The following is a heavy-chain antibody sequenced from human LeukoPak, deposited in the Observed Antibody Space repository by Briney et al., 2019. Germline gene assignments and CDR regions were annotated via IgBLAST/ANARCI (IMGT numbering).Heavy chain of an antibody. Sequence: ETLSLTCTVSGGSISSYYWSWVRQPPGKGLEWIGYIYYSGSTNYNPSLKSRVTMSVDTSKNQFSLKLSSVTAADTAVYYCVRGGIVGTTARIPLFDYWGQGTLVTVSS. CDR1: GGSISSYY. D-gene: IGHD1-26*01. CDR2: IYYSGST. CDR3: VRGGIVGTTARIPLFDY. J-gene: IGHJ4*02. V-gene: IGHV4-59*01.